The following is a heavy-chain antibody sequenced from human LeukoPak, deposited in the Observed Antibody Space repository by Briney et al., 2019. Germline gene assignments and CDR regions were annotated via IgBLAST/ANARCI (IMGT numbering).Heavy chain of an antibody. J-gene: IGHJ4*02. Sequence: GGSLRLSCAASGFTFSSYWMTWGRQAPGKGLEWVANMKHDGTKKNYADSVKGRFTISRDNAKNSLYLQMNSLRAEDTALYYCARIVGADEGADYWGQGTLVTVSS. CDR1: GFTFSSYW. V-gene: IGHV3-7*01. D-gene: IGHD1-26*01. CDR2: MKHDGTKK. CDR3: ARIVGADEGADY.